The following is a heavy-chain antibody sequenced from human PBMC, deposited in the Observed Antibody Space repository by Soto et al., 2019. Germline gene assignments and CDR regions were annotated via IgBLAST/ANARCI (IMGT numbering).Heavy chain of an antibody. CDR1: GGSISSYY. V-gene: IGHV4-59*01. D-gene: IGHD3-22*01. J-gene: IGHJ4*02. CDR3: ARDYYDSSGYYYFDY. CDR2: IYYSGST. Sequence: SETLSLTCTVSGGSISSYYWSWIRQPPGKGLEWIGYIYYSGSTNYNPSLKSRVTISVDTSKNQFSLKLSSVTAADTAVYYCARDYYDSSGYYYFDYWGQGTLVTVSS.